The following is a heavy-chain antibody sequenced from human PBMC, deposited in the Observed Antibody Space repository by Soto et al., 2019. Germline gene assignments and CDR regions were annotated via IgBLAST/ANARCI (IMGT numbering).Heavy chain of an antibody. CDR3: ARVEVRYYDLWSGYYENWFDP. Sequence: SVKVSCKASGGTFSSYTTSWVRQAPGQGLEWMGRIIPILGIANYAQKFQGRVTITADKSTSTAYMELSSLRSEDTAVYYCARVEVRYYDLWSGYYENWFDPWGQGTLVTVSS. D-gene: IGHD3-3*01. J-gene: IGHJ5*02. V-gene: IGHV1-69*02. CDR2: IIPILGIA. CDR1: GGTFSSYT.